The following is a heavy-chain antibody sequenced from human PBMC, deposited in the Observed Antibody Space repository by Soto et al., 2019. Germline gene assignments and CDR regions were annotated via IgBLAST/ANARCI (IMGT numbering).Heavy chain of an antibody. CDR3: ARDGFSGELLGASPYYYYYMDV. J-gene: IGHJ6*03. CDR2: ISAYNGNT. D-gene: IGHD3-10*01. Sequence: ASVKVSCKASGYTFTSYGISWVRQAPGQGLEWMGWISAYNGNTNYAQKLQGRVTMTTDTSTSTAYMELRSLRSDDTAVYYCARDGFSGELLGASPYYYYYMDVWGKGTTVTVSS. V-gene: IGHV1-18*01. CDR1: GYTFTSYG.